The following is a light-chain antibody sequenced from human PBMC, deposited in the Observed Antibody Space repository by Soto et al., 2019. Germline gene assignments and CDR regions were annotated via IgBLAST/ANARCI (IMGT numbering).Light chain of an antibody. CDR3: QQYNSYWT. CDR1: QSINNW. V-gene: IGKV1-5*01. Sequence: DIQMTQSPSTLSAFVGDRLTISCRASQSINNWLAWYQQKPGKAPKLLIYDASSLQSGVPSRFSGSGSGTEFTLTISSLQPDDFATYYCQQYNSYWTFGQGTKVEIK. CDR2: DAS. J-gene: IGKJ1*01.